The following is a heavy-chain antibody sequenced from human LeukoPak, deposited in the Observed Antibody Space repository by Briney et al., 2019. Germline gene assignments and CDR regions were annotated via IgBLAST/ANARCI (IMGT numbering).Heavy chain of an antibody. CDR3: ARFAVAGLEYY. J-gene: IGHJ4*02. CDR1: GYSISSGYY. CDR2: IYHSGST. Sequence: SETLSLTCTVSGYSISSGYYWGWIRQPPGKGLEWIGSIYHSGSTNYNPSLKSRVTISVDKSKNQFSLKLSSVTAADTAVYYCARFAVAGLEYYWGQGTLVTVSS. D-gene: IGHD6-19*01. V-gene: IGHV4-38-2*02.